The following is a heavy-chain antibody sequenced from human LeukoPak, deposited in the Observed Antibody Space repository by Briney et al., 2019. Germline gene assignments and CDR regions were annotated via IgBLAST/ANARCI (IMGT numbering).Heavy chain of an antibody. D-gene: IGHD6-19*01. CDR1: GFTFSNFG. CDR2: IRFDGTSE. J-gene: IGHJ6*03. CDR3: ANDRQWLPGLYYYYYMDV. V-gene: IGHV3-30*02. Sequence: GGSLRLSCAASGFTFSNFGMHWVRQAPGKGLEWVAFIRFDGTSEFYADSVKGRFTISRDNSKNTLYLQMNSLRAEDTAVYYCANDRQWLPGLYYYYYMDVWGKGTTVTISS.